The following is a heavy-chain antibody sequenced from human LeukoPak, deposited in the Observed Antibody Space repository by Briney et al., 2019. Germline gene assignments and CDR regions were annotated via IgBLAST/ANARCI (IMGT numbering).Heavy chain of an antibody. CDR2: INHSGST. Sequence: SETLSLTCAVYGGSFSGYYWSWIRQPPGKGLEWIGEINHSGSTNYNPSLKSRVTISVDTSKNQFSLKLSSVTAADTAVYYCARGHGAAARYFDYWGQGTLVTVSS. D-gene: IGHD2-2*01. V-gene: IGHV4-34*01. CDR1: GGSFSGYY. CDR3: ARGHGAAARYFDY. J-gene: IGHJ4*02.